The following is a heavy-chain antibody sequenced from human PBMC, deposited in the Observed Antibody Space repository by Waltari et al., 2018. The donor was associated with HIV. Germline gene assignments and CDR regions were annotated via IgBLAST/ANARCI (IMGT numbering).Heavy chain of an antibody. Sequence: EVQLVESGGRLVQPGRSLRLSCAASGFTFDKYALPWVRQAPGKGLEWVSGISWNSGSIGYVDSVKGRFTISRDNAKNRLYLQMNSLRVEDTAVYYCARDTSFWSSPDLDAFDIWGQGTMVTVSS. CDR2: ISWNSGSI. CDR1: GFTFDKYA. D-gene: IGHD3-3*01. V-gene: IGHV3-9*01. J-gene: IGHJ3*02. CDR3: ARDTSFWSSPDLDAFDI.